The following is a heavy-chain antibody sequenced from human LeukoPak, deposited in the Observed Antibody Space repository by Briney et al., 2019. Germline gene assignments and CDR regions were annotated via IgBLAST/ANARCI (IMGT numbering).Heavy chain of an antibody. Sequence: ASVKVSCKASGYTXSGYYMYGVRQAPGQGLEWMGWINPNSGGTNYAQKFQGRVTMTRDTSISTAYMELSRLRSDDTAVYYCARDKGTFDIWGQGTMVTVSS. CDR3: ARDKGTFDI. V-gene: IGHV1-2*02. CDR1: GYTXSGYY. J-gene: IGHJ3*02. CDR2: INPNSGGT.